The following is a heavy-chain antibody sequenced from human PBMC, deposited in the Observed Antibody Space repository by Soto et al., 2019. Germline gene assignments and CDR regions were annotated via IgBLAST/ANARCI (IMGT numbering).Heavy chain of an antibody. Sequence: QVQVVEFGGCVVQPGRSLRLSSAVSGFTFSSYGMNWVCQAPGNGLEWVAAIYYDGSNKYYADSVRGRFTISRDNFKNTLYLHLNSLRAEDTAVYFCARDSKDDSSGYYAGFDYWRQGTLVTVSS. J-gene: IGHJ4*02. CDR2: IYYDGSNK. CDR3: ARDSKDDSSGYYAGFDY. D-gene: IGHD3-22*01. CDR1: GFTFSSYG. V-gene: IGHV3-33*01.